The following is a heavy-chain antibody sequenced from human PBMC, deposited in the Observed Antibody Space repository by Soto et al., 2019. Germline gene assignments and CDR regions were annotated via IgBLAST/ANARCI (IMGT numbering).Heavy chain of an antibody. CDR1: GYTFTSYD. D-gene: IGHD3-3*01. V-gene: IGHV1-8*01. J-gene: IGHJ6*02. CDR3: ARRYYDFWRGYYPYYYYGMDV. CDR2: MSPNSGNT. Sequence: QVQLVQSGAEVKKPGASVKVSCKASGYTFTSYDINWVRQATGQGLEWMGWMSPNSGNTGYAQKFQGRVTMTRNTSISTAYMELSSLRSEDTAVYYCARRYYDFWRGYYPYYYYGMDVWGQGTTVTVSS.